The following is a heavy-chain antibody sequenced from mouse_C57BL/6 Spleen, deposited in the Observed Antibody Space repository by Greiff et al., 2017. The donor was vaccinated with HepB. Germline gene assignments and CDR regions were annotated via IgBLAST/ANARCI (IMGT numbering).Heavy chain of an antibody. D-gene: IGHD1-1*01. CDR2: IYPGDGDT. CDR1: GYAFSSSW. J-gene: IGHJ1*03. V-gene: IGHV1-82*01. CDR3: ACITTVVSHWYFDV. Sequence: VQLQESGPELVKPGASVKISCKASGYAFSSSWMNWVKQRPGKGLEWIGRIYPGDGDTNYNGKFKGKATLTADKSSSTAYMQLSSLTSEDSAVYFCACITTVVSHWYFDVWGTGTTVTVSS.